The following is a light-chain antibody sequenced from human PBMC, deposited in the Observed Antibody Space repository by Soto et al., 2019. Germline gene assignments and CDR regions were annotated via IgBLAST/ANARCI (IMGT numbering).Light chain of an antibody. V-gene: IGKV1-5*03. Sequence: DIQMTQSPSTLSASVGDRVTITCRASESISTWLAWYQQKPGKAPKLLISKASSLESGVPSRFSGSGSGTDFSLTISSLQPDDFASYYCQQYSRFRSFGQGTKVEIK. CDR3: QQYSRFRS. CDR1: ESISTW. J-gene: IGKJ1*01. CDR2: KAS.